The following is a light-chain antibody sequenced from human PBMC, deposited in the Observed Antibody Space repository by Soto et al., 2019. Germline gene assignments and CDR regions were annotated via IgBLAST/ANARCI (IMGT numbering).Light chain of an antibody. CDR3: QQYNSYSLT. V-gene: IGKV1-5*01. J-gene: IGKJ4*01. Sequence: DIQMTQFPSTLSASVGDRVTITCRASQSISSWLAWYEQKPCKAPKLLIYDASSLESGVPSRFRGSGSGTEFTLTISSLQPDDFATYYCQQYNSYSLTFGGGTKVDIK. CDR1: QSISSW. CDR2: DAS.